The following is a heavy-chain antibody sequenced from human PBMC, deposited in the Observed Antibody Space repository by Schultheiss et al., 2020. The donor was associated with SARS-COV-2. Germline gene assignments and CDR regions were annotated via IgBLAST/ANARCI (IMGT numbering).Heavy chain of an antibody. D-gene: IGHD6-13*01. Sequence: SETLSLTCTVSGGSISSYYWSWIRQPPGKGLEWIGEINHSGSTNYNASLKSRVTISVDTSKNQFSLKLSSVTATDTAVYYCARLAAAAGKYYYGMDVWGQGTTVTVSS. CDR1: GGSISSYY. V-gene: IGHV4-34*01. CDR3: ARLAAAAGKYYYGMDV. J-gene: IGHJ6*02. CDR2: INHSGST.